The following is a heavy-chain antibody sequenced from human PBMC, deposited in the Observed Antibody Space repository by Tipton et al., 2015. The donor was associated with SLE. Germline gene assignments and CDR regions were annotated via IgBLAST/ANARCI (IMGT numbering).Heavy chain of an antibody. CDR3: ARDPNWYDYFDY. CDR1: GGSIKKYY. J-gene: IGHJ4*02. Sequence: TLSLTCTVSGGSIKKYYWSWIRQPAGTGLEWIGRVYSSGNTNYNPSLKSRVTMSVDTSKNQFSLNLRSVTAADTAVYYCARDPNWYDYFDYWGQGMLVTVSS. CDR2: VYSSGNT. V-gene: IGHV4-4*07. D-gene: IGHD1-14*01.